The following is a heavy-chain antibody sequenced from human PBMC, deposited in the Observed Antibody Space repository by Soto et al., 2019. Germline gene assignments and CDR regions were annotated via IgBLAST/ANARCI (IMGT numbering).Heavy chain of an antibody. CDR1: GYTFTGYY. V-gene: IGHV1-2*04. CDR3: ARDTAGPYYYYGRDV. D-gene: IGHD2-8*02. J-gene: IGHJ6*02. CDR2: INPNSGGT. Sequence: ASVKVSCKASGYTFTGYYMHWMRQAPGQGLEWMGWINPNSGGTNYAQKFQGWVTMPRDTSISTAYMELSRLRSDDTAVYYCARDTAGPYYYYGRDVWGQGTTGTVSS.